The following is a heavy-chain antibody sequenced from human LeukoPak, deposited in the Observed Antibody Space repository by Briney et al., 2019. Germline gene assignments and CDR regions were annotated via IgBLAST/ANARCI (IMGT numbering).Heavy chain of an antibody. V-gene: IGHV4-59*12. J-gene: IGHJ5*01. CDR2: IYYSGST. Sequence: SETLSLTCTVSGGSISGYYWSWIRPPPRKGLEWIGYIYYSGSTNYNPSLKSRVTISVDTSKNQFSLKLSSVTAADTAVYYCARGCSAGTPHNWFDSWGQGTLVTVSS. CDR3: ARGCSAGTPHNWFDS. CDR1: GGSISGYY. D-gene: IGHD6-13*01.